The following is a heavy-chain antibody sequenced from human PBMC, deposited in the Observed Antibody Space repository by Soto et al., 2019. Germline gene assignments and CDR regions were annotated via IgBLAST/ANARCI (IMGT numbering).Heavy chain of an antibody. CDR3: ARGFGVTTNPTGH. Sequence: PSETLSLTCTVSGGSISNFYWSWIRQPPGKGPEYIGYIQVGGSTNYNPSLESRVAISVDTSKNQFSLRLTSVTAADTAVYYCARGFGVTTNPTGHWGQGTLVTVSS. D-gene: IGHD4-17*01. J-gene: IGHJ4*02. CDR1: GGSISNFY. V-gene: IGHV4-59*01. CDR2: IQVGGST.